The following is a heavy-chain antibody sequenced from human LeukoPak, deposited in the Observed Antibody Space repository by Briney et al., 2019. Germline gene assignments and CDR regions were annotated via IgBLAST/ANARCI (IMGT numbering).Heavy chain of an antibody. Sequence: PGGSLRLSCAASGFTFSSYSMNWVRQAPGKGLEWVSYITSGSGAMYYAESVKGRFTISRDNAKNSLYLQMNSLRDEDTAVYYCARGKGGILTGYPLFDSWGQGTLVTVSS. CDR1: GFTFSSYS. J-gene: IGHJ4*02. CDR2: ITSGSGAM. V-gene: IGHV3-48*02. D-gene: IGHD3-9*01. CDR3: ARGKGGILTGYPLFDS.